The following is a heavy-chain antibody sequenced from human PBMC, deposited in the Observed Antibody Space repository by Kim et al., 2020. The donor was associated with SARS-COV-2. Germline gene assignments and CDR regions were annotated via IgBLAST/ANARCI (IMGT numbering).Heavy chain of an antibody. D-gene: IGHD1-26*01. V-gene: IGHV4-39*01. J-gene: IGHJ4*02. CDR3: ARHPSIVGATGGFDY. Sequence: SETLSLTCTVSGGSISSSSYYWGWIRQPPGKGLEWIGSIYYSGSTYYNPSLKSRVTISVDTSKNQFSLKLSSVTAADTAVYYCARHPSIVGATGGFDYWGQGTLVTVSS. CDR2: IYYSGST. CDR1: GGSISSSSYY.